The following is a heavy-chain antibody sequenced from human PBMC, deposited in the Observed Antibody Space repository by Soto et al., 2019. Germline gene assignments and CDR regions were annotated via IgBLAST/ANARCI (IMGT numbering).Heavy chain of an antibody. D-gene: IGHD3-10*01. CDR2: ISVYNGNT. Sequence: GASVKVSCKASGGTFSNSAISWVRQAPGQGLEWMGWISVYNGNTNYAQKLQGRVTMTTDTSTSTAYMELRSLRSDDTAVYYCASGWFGEFVYYFDYWGQGTLVTVSS. CDR3: ASGWFGEFVYYFDY. CDR1: GGTFSNSA. V-gene: IGHV1-18*01. J-gene: IGHJ4*02.